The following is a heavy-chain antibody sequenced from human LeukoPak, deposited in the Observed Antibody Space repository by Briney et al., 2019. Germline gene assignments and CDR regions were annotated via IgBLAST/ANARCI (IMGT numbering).Heavy chain of an antibody. CDR2: IHHSGSP. Sequence: SETLSLTCTVSGFSISSDYYWGWIRQPPGKGLEWIGSIHHSGSPYYKSSLKSRVTISLDMSRNQFSLKLNSVTAADTAVYYCARQVGGMTTVAADFDHWGQGTLVTVSS. CDR1: GFSISSDYY. J-gene: IGHJ4*02. V-gene: IGHV4-38-2*02. CDR3: ARQVGGMTTVAADFDH. D-gene: IGHD4-23*01.